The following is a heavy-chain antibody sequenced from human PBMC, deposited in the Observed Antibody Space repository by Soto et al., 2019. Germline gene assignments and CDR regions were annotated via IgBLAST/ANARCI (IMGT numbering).Heavy chain of an antibody. CDR3: ARSWLGTDRLLAYNWLGP. J-gene: IGHJ5*02. V-gene: IGHV1-46*01. Sequence: QVQLVQSGAEVKKPGASVKVSCRASGYTFISYYTHWVRQAPGQGLEWMGMINPSGGTTSYAQKFQGNIIMTRDTSTSKSYIELRGLGFEEPAGYYWARSWLGTDRLLAYNWLGPWCQGTLVTVSS. CDR2: INPSGGTT. CDR1: GYTFISYY. D-gene: IGHD2-2*01.